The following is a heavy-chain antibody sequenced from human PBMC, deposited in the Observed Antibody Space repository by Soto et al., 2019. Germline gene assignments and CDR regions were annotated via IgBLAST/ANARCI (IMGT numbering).Heavy chain of an antibody. CDR2: INWVGDG. J-gene: IGHJ3*01. Sequence: QITLKESGPTLVKPTETLTLTCTFSGFSLSSSGVSVGWIRQPPGKALEWLALINWVGDGRYSPSLKSRLTATKVNPGNHVVFTVTNLAPVDTATYYCEHSPWGSSVPFHNGGRGILVPVSS. D-gene: IGHD3-16*01. CDR3: EHSPWGSSVPFHN. CDR1: GFSLSSSGVS. V-gene: IGHV2-5*02.